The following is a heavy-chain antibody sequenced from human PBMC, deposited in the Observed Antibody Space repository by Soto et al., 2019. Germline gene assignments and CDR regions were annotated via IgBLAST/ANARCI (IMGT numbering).Heavy chain of an antibody. V-gene: IGHV1-69*13. CDR3: ARGAYVDTAMVHSFYYYYGMDV. D-gene: IGHD5-18*01. Sequence: SVKVSCKASGGTFSSYAISWVRQAPGQGLEWMGGIIPIFGTANYAQKFQGRVTITADESTSTAYMELSSLRSEDTAVYYCARGAYVDTAMVHSFYYYYGMDVWGQGTTVTVSS. CDR1: GGTFSSYA. J-gene: IGHJ6*02. CDR2: IIPIFGTA.